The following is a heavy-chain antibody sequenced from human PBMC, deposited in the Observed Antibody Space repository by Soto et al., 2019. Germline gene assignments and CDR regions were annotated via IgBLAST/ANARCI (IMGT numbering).Heavy chain of an antibody. J-gene: IGHJ4*02. D-gene: IGHD3-10*01. CDR1: GGSFSGYY. Sequence: PSETLSLTCAVYGGSFSGYYWSWIRQPPGKGLEWIGEINHSGSTNYNASLKSRVTISVDTSKNQLCLKLSSVTAADTAVYDCARVRLVLTMVRGGTRTYYLDYCRQRTRVTVSS. CDR2: INHSGST. CDR3: ARVRLVLTMVRGGTRTYYLDY. V-gene: IGHV4-34*01.